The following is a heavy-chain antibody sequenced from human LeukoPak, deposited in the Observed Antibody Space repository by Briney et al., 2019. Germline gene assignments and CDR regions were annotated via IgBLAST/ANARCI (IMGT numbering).Heavy chain of an antibody. CDR3: ARRSSKPLWFGELFWFDP. V-gene: IGHV4-39*07. D-gene: IGHD3-10*01. J-gene: IGHJ5*02. CDR2: IYYSGST. Sequence: PSETLSLTCTVSGGSISSSSYYWGWIRQPPGKGLEWIGSIYYSGSTYYNPSLKSRVTISVDASKNQFSLKLSSVTAADTAVYYCARRSSKPLWFGELFWFDPWGQGTLVTVSS. CDR1: GGSISSSSYY.